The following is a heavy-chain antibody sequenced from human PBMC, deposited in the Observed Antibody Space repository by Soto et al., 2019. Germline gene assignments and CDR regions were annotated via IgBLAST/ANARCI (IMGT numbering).Heavy chain of an antibody. V-gene: IGHV4-61*01. CDR2: IYNSGST. CDR1: GGSVSSGSYY. D-gene: IGHD3-16*01. J-gene: IGHJ5*02. Sequence: QVQLQESGPGLVKPSETLSLTCTVSGGSVSSGSYYWSWIRQSPGKGLEWIGYIYNSGSTNYNLSLKTRVTISVDTSKNQFSLKLSSVTAADPAVYYWARETRGSYFDPWGQGALVTVSS. CDR3: ARETRGSYFDP.